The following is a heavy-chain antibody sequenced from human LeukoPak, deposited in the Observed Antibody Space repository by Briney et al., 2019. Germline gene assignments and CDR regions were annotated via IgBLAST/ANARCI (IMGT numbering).Heavy chain of an antibody. Sequence: SETLSLTCTVSGGSISSSSYYWGWIRQPPGKGLEWIGSIYHSGSTYYNPSLKSRVTISVDTSKNQFSLKLSSVTAADTAVYYCARDRRPVDTAPLSGSYGYNWFDPWGQGTLVTVSS. J-gene: IGHJ5*02. CDR2: IYHSGST. V-gene: IGHV4-39*07. CDR3: ARDRRPVDTAPLSGSYGYNWFDP. CDR1: GGSISSSSYY. D-gene: IGHD1-26*01.